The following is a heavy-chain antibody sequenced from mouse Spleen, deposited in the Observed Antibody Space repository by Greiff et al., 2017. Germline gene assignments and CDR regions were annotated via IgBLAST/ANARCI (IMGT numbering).Heavy chain of an antibody. Sequence: EVQLQESGAELVKPGASVKLSCTASGFNIKDTYMHWVKQRPEQGLEWIGRIDPANGNTKYDPKFQGKATITADTSSNTAYLQLSSLPSEDTAVYYCARSHYYGSSYWGQGTTLTVSS. CDR3: ARSHYYGSSY. CDR1: GFNIKDTY. CDR2: IDPANGNT. J-gene: IGHJ2*01. V-gene: IGHV14-3*02. D-gene: IGHD1-1*01.